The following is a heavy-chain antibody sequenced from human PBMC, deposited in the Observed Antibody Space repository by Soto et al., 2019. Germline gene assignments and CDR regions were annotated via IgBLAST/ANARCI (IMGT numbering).Heavy chain of an antibody. D-gene: IGHD1-1*01. J-gene: IGHJ4*02. CDR1: GGSVSGDNW. CDR3: ARTLPNRQLFDS. Sequence: PSETLSLTCAVSGGSVSGDNWWNWVRQTPGKRLEWIGEIHHTGSTNDNPSLMSRVAMSIDRSKNHFSLRLSSVTAADTAVYYCARTLPNRQLFDSWSQGTLVTVSS. V-gene: IGHV4-4*02. CDR2: IHHTGST.